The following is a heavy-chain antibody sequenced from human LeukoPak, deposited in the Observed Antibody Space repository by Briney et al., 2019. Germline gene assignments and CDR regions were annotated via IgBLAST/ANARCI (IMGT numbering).Heavy chain of an antibody. CDR3: ASRTYDSSGYYYLFDY. V-gene: IGHV4-34*01. CDR1: GGSFSGYY. J-gene: IGHJ4*02. Sequence: SETLSLTCAVYGGSFSGYYWSWIRQPPGKGLEWIGEINHSGSTNYNPSLKSRVTISVDTSKNQFSLKLSSVTAADTAVYYCASRTYDSSGYYYLFDYWGQGTLVTVSS. CDR2: INHSGST. D-gene: IGHD3-22*01.